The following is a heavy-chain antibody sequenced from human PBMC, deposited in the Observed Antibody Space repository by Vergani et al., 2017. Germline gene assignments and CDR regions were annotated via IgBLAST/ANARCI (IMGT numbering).Heavy chain of an antibody. J-gene: IGHJ4*02. Sequence: EVQLVESGGGLVKPGGSLRLSCAASGFTFINAWMTWVRQAPGKGLEWVGRIKSKTDGGTTYYAAPVKGKFTISRDDSKNTLYLQMNSLRAEDTAVYYCARQWLRSPFDYWSQGTLVTVSS. CDR3: ARQWLRSPFDY. CDR2: IKSKTDGGTT. V-gene: IGHV3-15*01. D-gene: IGHD5-12*01. CDR1: GFTFINAW.